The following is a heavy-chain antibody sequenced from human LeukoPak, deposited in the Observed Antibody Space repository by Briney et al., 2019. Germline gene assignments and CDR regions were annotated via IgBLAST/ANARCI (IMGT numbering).Heavy chain of an antibody. V-gene: IGHV3-9*01. CDR3: AKDIPELAAGQVPWFDP. CDR1: GFTFDDYG. Sequence: GGSLRLSCAASGFTFDDYGMSWVRQAPGKGLEWVSGISWNSGSIGYADSVKGRFTISRDNAKNSLYLQMNSLRAEDTALYYCAKDIPELAAGQVPWFDPWGQGTLVTVSS. J-gene: IGHJ5*02. D-gene: IGHD6-25*01. CDR2: ISWNSGSI.